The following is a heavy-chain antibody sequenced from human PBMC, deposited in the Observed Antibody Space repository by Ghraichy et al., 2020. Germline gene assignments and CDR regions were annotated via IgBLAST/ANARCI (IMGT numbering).Heavy chain of an antibody. J-gene: IGHJ4*02. CDR1: GGSISSSSYY. D-gene: IGHD1-26*01. CDR2: IYYSGST. Sequence: SETLSLTCTVSGGSISSSSYYWGWIRQPPGKGLEWIGSIYYSGSTYYNPSLKSRVTISVDTSKNQFSLKLSSVTAADTAVYYCASWGIVGVHSYWGQGTLVTVSS. V-gene: IGHV4-39*01. CDR3: ASWGIVGVHSY.